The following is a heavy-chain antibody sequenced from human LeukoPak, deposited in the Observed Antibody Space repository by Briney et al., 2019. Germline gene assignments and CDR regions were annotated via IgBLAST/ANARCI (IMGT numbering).Heavy chain of an antibody. V-gene: IGHV1-18*01. CDR3: ATANNWNYALGY. CDR2: ISTGNGNT. Sequence: GASVKVSCKASGYTFTSYAMNWVRQAPGQGLEWMGWISTGNGNTNYGQKFQGRVTMTTDTSTRTAYMELRSLRSDDTAMYYCATANNWNYALGYWGQGTLVTVSS. D-gene: IGHD1-7*01. CDR1: GYTFTSYA. J-gene: IGHJ4*02.